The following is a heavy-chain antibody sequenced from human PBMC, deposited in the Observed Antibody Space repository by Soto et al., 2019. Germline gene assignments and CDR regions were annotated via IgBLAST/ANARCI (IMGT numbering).Heavy chain of an antibody. J-gene: IGHJ4*02. CDR2: IYYSGRT. D-gene: IGHD2-15*01. V-gene: IGHV4-59*01. CDR1: GDSISSYY. CDR3: ARGHLGITTTGTWYDFDY. Sequence: SETLSLTCTVSGDSISSYYWTWIRQPPGKGLEYIGYIYYSGRTYYNPSLKSRVTISVDTSKNQFSLKLSSVTAADTAVYYCARGHLGITTTGTWYDFDYWGQGTLVTV.